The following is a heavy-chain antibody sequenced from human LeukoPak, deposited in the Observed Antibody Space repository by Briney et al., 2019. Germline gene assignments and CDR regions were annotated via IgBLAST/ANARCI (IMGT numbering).Heavy chain of an antibody. CDR2: ISYDGKNI. CDR1: GFSFSSYG. J-gene: IGHJ4*02. Sequence: PGGSLRLSCAASGFSFSSYGFHWVRQAPGKGLEWVSAISYDGKNIHYADSVKGRFTISRDNSRNTVYLQMNSQRVEDTAVYYCAKTYSRESGYDFFFHYWGQGTRVTVSS. CDR3: AKTYSRESGYDFFFHY. D-gene: IGHD5-12*01. V-gene: IGHV3-33*06.